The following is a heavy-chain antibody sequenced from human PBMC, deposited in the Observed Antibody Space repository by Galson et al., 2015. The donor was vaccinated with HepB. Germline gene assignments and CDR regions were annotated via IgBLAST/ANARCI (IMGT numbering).Heavy chain of an antibody. V-gene: IGHV5-51*01. CDR2: IYPGDSDT. CDR3: ARHGFITMVRGVTGDAFDI. Sequence: QSGAEVKKPGESLKISCKGSGYSFTSYWIGWVRQMPGKGLEWMGIIYPGDSDTRYSPSFQGQVTISADKSISAAYLQWSSLKASDTAMYYCARHGFITMVRGVTGDAFDIWGQGTMVTVSS. D-gene: IGHD3-10*01. J-gene: IGHJ3*02. CDR1: GYSFTSYW.